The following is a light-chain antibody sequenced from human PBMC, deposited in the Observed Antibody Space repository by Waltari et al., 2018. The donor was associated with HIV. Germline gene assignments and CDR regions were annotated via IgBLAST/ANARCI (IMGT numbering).Light chain of an antibody. CDR2: EKN. CDR3: GTWDCRLTTGV. J-gene: IGLJ3*02. V-gene: IGLV1-51*02. Sequence: QSVLTQPPSMSAAPGQNVSISCSGSNSNIGNIDVSWYQQKPATAPKPLIYEKNQGPSGIHDRCSGSRSRTSASLDITGVPAGDASVYYCGTWDCRLTTGVFGGGPKLTVL. CDR1: NSNIGNID.